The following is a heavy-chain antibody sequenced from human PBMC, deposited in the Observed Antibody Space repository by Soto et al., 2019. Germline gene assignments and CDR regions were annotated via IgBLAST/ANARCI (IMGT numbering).Heavy chain of an antibody. V-gene: IGHV3-23*01. CDR3: VKDRMAYNSVWDPFDI. Sequence: EVQLLESGGGLVQPGGSLRLSCAASGFTFYSYAMSWVRQAPGKGLEWVSTIGSVGGDTYYADSVKGRFTISRDDSKNTLLLQMNSLRAEDTAVYYSVKDRMAYNSVWDPFDIWGQGTMVTVSS. CDR1: GFTFYSYA. D-gene: IGHD1-20*01. CDR2: IGSVGGDT. J-gene: IGHJ3*02.